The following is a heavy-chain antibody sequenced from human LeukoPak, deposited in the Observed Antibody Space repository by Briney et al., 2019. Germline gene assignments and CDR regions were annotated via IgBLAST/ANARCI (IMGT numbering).Heavy chain of an antibody. CDR3: ARARGDYYDSSGYHYFDY. CDR2: IYYSGST. D-gene: IGHD3-22*01. V-gene: IGHV4-31*03. CDR1: GGSISSGGYY. J-gene: IGHJ4*02. Sequence: SQTLSLTCTVSGGSISSGGYYWSWIRQHPGQGLEWIGYIYYSGSTYYNPSLKSRVTISVDTSKNQFSLKLSSVTAADTAVYYCARARGDYYDSSGYHYFDYWGQGTLVTVSS.